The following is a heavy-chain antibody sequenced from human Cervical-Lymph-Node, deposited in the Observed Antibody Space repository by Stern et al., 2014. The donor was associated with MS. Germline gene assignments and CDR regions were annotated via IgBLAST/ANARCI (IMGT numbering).Heavy chain of an antibody. D-gene: IGHD3-3*01. CDR1: GGSISSYY. J-gene: IGHJ4*02. Sequence: VQLVESGPGLVKPSETLSLTCSVSGGSISSYYWNWIRQPPGKGLEWIANVHYSGTTNYNPPQKSRVTILLDTSMNKISLKLSSVTAADTAVYYCAGSGTYYPDYWGQGILVTVSS. V-gene: IGHV4-59*08. CDR2: VHYSGTT. CDR3: AGSGTYYPDY.